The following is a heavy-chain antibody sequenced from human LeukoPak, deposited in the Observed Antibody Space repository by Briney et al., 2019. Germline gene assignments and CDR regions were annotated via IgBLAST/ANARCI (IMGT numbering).Heavy chain of an antibody. D-gene: IGHD3-22*01. J-gene: IGHJ4*02. CDR3: AKDPNYYDSSGYYFDY. CDR2: IRYDGSNK. V-gene: IGHV3-30*02. CDR1: GFTFSSYG. Sequence: GGTLRLSCAASGFTFSSYGMHWVRRAPGKGLEWVAFIRYDGSNKYSADSVKGRFTISRDNSKNTLYLQMNSLRAEDTAVYYCAKDPNYYDSSGYYFDYWGQGTLVTVSS.